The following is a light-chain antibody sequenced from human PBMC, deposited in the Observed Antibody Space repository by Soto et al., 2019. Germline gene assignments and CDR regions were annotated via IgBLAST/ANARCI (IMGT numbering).Light chain of an antibody. CDR1: QRISSY. Sequence: EIVLTQSPATLSLSPGERATLSCRASQRISSYLTWYQQKPGQAPRLLIYDASNRATGIPARFSGSGSGTDFTHTISTLEPEDSAVYYCQQRSNWPQYTFGQGTKLEIK. CDR3: QQRSNWPQYT. V-gene: IGKV3-11*01. CDR2: DAS. J-gene: IGKJ2*01.